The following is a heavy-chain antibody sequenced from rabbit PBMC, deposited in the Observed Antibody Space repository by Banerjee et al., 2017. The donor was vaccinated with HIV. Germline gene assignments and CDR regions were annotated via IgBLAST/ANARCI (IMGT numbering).Heavy chain of an antibody. J-gene: IGHJ2*01. D-gene: IGHD1-1*01. CDR1: GFTISISDW. CDR3: ARNYVNVFDP. V-gene: IGHV1S40*01. Sequence: QSLEESGGDLVKPGASLTLTCTASGFTISISDWIYWVRQAPGKGLEWIGYIDPVFGTTHYASWAKGRFTISKTSSTKVTLQMTSLTAADTATYFCARNYVNVFDPWGPGTLVTVS. CDR2: IDPVFGTT.